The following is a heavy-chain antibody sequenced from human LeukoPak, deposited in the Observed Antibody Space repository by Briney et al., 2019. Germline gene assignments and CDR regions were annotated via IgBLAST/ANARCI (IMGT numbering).Heavy chain of an antibody. D-gene: IGHD6-13*01. CDR1: GFIFSNYE. V-gene: IGHV3-48*03. J-gene: IGHJ4*02. Sequence: GGSLRLSCVASGFIFSNYETNWVRQTPGRGLEWVSYISDHGKSRNYVDSVKGRFTISRDNAKNSLYLQMNSLRVEHTAIYFCARARIAAPLLDYWGQGTLVTVSS. CDR3: ARARIAAPLLDY. CDR2: ISDHGKSR.